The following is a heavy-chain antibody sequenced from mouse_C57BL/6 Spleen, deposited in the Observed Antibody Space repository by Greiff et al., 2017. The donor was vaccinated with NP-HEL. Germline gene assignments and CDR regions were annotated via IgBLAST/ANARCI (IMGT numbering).Heavy chain of an antibody. J-gene: IGHJ1*03. V-gene: IGHV7-1*01. CDR2: SRNKANDYTT. CDR3: ARDAGGGYFDV. Sequence: EVMLVESGGGLVQSGRSLRLSCATSGFTFSDFYMEWVRKAPGKGLEWIAASRNKANDYTTEYSASVKGRFIVSRDTSQSILYLQMNALRAEDTAIYYCARDAGGGYFDVWGTGTTVTVSS. CDR1: GFTFSDFY.